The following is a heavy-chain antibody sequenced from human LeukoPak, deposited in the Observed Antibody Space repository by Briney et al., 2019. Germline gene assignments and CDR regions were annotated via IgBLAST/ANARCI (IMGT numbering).Heavy chain of an antibody. J-gene: IGHJ4*02. CDR3: ARKGSSGYYRGFDY. V-gene: IGHV4-34*01. CDR2: INHSGST. D-gene: IGHD3-22*01. Sequence: SETLSLTCAVYGGSFSGYYWSWIRQPPGKGLEWIGEINHSGSTNYNSSLKSRVTISVDTSKNQFSLKLSSVTAADTAVYYCARKGSSGYYRGFDYWGQGTLVTVSS. CDR1: GGSFSGYY.